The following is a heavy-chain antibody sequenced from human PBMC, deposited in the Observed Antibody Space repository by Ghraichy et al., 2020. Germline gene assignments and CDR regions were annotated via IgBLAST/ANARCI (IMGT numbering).Heavy chain of an antibody. J-gene: IGHJ6*02. CDR2: TYYRSKWYN. Sequence: SQTLSLTCAISGDSVSSNSAAWNWIRQSPSRGLEWLGRTYYRSKWYNDYAESVKSRITINPDTSKNQFSLQLNSVTPEDTAAYYCARTYYGSGTYPRGGMDVRGQGTTVTVSS. CDR3: ARTYYGSGTYPRGGMDV. D-gene: IGHD3-10*01. CDR1: GDSVSSNSAA. V-gene: IGHV6-1*01.